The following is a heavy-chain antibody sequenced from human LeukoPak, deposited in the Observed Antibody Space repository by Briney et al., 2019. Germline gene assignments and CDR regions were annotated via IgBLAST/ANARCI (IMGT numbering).Heavy chain of an antibody. Sequence: GGSLRLSCAASEFTFSSYGMSWVRQAPGKGLEWVSAISGGGTTTSYADSVKGRFTISRDNSKNTLYLQMNSLRAEDTAVYYCAKSAVAGAYYFDSWGQGTLVTVSS. CDR3: AKSAVAGAYYFDS. CDR2: ISGGGTTT. CDR1: EFTFSSYG. D-gene: IGHD6-19*01. J-gene: IGHJ4*02. V-gene: IGHV3-23*01.